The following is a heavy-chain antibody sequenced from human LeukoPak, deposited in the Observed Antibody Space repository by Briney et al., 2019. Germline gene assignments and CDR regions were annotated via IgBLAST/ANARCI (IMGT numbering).Heavy chain of an antibody. CDR2: INHSGST. D-gene: IGHD1-7*01. CDR3: ASSKYNWNWRYNWFDP. CDR1: GGSFSSYY. Sequence: SETLSLTCAVYGGSFSSYYWSWIRQPPGKGLEWIGEINHSGSTNYNPSLKSRVTISVDTSKNQFSLKLSSVTAADTAVYYCASSKYNWNWRYNWFDPWGQGTLVTVSS. J-gene: IGHJ5*02. V-gene: IGHV4-34*01.